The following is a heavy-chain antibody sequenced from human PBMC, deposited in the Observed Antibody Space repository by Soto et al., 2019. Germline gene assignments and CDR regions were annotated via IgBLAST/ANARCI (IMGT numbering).Heavy chain of an antibody. CDR1: GFTFSSDS. Sequence: EVQLVESGGGLAKPGGSLRLSCAASGFTFSSDSMNWVRQAPGKGLEWVSSISSSSSYIYYADSVKGRFTISRDNAKNSLYLQMNSLGAEDTAVYYCARDPPYSRYWLGGDFWGQGTLVTVSS. CDR2: ISSSSSYI. V-gene: IGHV3-21*01. J-gene: IGHJ4*02. CDR3: ARDPPYSRYWLGGDF. D-gene: IGHD6-13*01.